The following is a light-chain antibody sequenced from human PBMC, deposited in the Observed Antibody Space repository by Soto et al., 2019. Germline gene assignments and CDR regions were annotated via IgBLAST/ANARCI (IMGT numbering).Light chain of an antibody. CDR3: HQYDDWPPA. CDR1: QSVSSN. Sequence: EIVMTQSPATLSVSPGERATLSCWASQSVSSNIAWYQQKRGQAPRLLIYGPSTRESGVPARFSGSGSGREFTLTISSLQSEDFEVYYCHQYDDWPPAFGQGTKVDIK. J-gene: IGKJ1*01. CDR2: GPS. V-gene: IGKV3-15*01.